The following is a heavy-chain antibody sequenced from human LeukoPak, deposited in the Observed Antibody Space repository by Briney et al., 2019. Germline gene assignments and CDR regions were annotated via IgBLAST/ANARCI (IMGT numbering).Heavy chain of an antibody. Sequence: GGSLRLSCAASGFIFSHYAMHWVRQAPGKGLEWVAVISFDGTNKFYADSVKGRFTISRGNSKNALYLQMNSLRAEDTAVYYCAKGGYYERPWYFDYWGQGTLVTVSS. CDR2: ISFDGTNK. V-gene: IGHV3-30*18. CDR1: GFIFSHYA. CDR3: AKGGYYERPWYFDY. J-gene: IGHJ4*02. D-gene: IGHD3-22*01.